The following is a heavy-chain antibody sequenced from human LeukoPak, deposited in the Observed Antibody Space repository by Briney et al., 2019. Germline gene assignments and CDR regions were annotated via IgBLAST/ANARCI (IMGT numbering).Heavy chain of an antibody. J-gene: IGHJ4*02. CDR2: IYYSGST. D-gene: IGHD4-17*01. CDR3: ARDYGGTDC. CDR1: GGSVSSGSYY. Sequence: SETLSLTCTVSGGSVSSGSYYWSWIRQPPGKGLEWIGYIYYSGSTNYNPPLKSRVTISVDTSKNQFSLKLSSVTAADTAVYYCARDYGGTDCWGQGTLVTVSS. V-gene: IGHV4-61*01.